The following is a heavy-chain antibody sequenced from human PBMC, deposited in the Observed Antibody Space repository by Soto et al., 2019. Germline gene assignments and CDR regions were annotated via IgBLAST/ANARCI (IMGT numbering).Heavy chain of an antibody. D-gene: IGHD1-1*01. CDR3: TREMWNDADFDYYYYGMDV. Sequence: TGGSLRLSCTASGFTFGDYAMSWFRQAPGKGLEWVGFIRSKAYGGTTEYAASVKGRFTISRDDSKSIAYLQMNSLKTEDTAVYYCTREMWNDADFDYYYYGMDVWGQGTTVTVSS. J-gene: IGHJ6*02. CDR2: IRSKAYGGTT. V-gene: IGHV3-49*03. CDR1: GFTFGDYA.